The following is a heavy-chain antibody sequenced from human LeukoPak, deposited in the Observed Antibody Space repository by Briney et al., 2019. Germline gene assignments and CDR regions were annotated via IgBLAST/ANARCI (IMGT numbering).Heavy chain of an antibody. CDR3: AKADIVVVPAAIQNAFDI. J-gene: IGHJ3*02. CDR2: ISGSGGST. D-gene: IGHD2-2*02. Sequence: GGSLRLSCAASGFTFSSYAMSWVRQAPGKGLEWVSAISGSGGSTYYADSVKGRFTISRDNSKNTLYLQMNSLRAEDTAVYYCAKADIVVVPAAIQNAFDIWGQGTMVTVSS. V-gene: IGHV3-23*01. CDR1: GFTFSSYA.